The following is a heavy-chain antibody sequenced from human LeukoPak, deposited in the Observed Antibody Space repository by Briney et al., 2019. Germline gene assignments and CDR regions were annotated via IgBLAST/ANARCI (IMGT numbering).Heavy chain of an antibody. CDR3: ARVDDILTGYRPPDDY. CDR1: GYTFTSYG. Sequence: GASVKVSCKASGYTFTSYGISWVRQAPGQGLEWMGWISAYNGNTNYAQKLQGRVTMTTDTSTSTAYMELRSLRSDDTAVYYCARVDDILTGYRPPDDYWGQGTLVTVSS. D-gene: IGHD3-9*01. V-gene: IGHV1-18*01. CDR2: ISAYNGNT. J-gene: IGHJ4*02.